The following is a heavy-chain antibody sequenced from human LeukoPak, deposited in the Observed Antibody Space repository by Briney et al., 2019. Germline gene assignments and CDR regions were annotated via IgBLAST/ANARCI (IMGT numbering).Heavy chain of an antibody. D-gene: IGHD2-2*01. Sequence: GGSLRLSCAASGFTFSSYAMSWVRQAPGKGLEWVSAISGSGGSTYYADSVKGRFTISRDNSKNTLYLQMNSLRAEDTAVYYCAKDRSAHVQLHLFDYWGQGTLVTVSS. V-gene: IGHV3-23*01. CDR2: ISGSGGST. J-gene: IGHJ4*02. CDR3: AKDRSAHVQLHLFDY. CDR1: GFTFSSYA.